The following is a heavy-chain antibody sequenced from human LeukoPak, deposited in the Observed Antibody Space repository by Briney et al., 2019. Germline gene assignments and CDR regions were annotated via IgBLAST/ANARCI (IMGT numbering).Heavy chain of an antibody. Sequence: GGSLRLSCAASGFTFSSYGMTWVRQAPGKGLEWVSGISWNSGSIGYADSVKGRFTISRDNAKNSLYLQMNSLGAEDMALYYCAKDQDSRGLGERGFDYWGQGTLVTVSS. D-gene: IGHD3-16*01. CDR2: ISWNSGSI. V-gene: IGHV3-9*03. J-gene: IGHJ4*02. CDR3: AKDQDSRGLGERGFDY. CDR1: GFTFSSYG.